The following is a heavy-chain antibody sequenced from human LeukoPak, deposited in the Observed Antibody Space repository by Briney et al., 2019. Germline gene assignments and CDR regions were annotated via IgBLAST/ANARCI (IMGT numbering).Heavy chain of an antibody. Sequence: GASVKVSCKASGYTFTSYAMHWVRQAPGQRLEWMGWINAGNGNTKYSQEFQGRVTITRDTSASTAYMELSSLRSEDMAVYYCARAPYSSSWYLDYWGQGALVTVSS. CDR3: ARAPYSSSWYLDY. J-gene: IGHJ4*02. V-gene: IGHV1-3*03. CDR1: GYTFTSYA. CDR2: INAGNGNT. D-gene: IGHD6-13*01.